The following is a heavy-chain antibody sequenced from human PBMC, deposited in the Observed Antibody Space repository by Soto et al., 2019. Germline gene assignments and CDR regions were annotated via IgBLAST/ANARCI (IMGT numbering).Heavy chain of an antibody. D-gene: IGHD6-6*01. J-gene: IGHJ4*02. CDR2: ISWNSGSI. CDR1: GFTFDDYA. CDR3: ATLPIAAYGPGDY. Sequence: PGGSLRLSCAASGFTFDDYAMHWVRQAPGKGLEWVSGISWNSGSIGYADSVKGRFTISRDNAKNSLYLQMNSLRAEDTALYYCATLPIAAYGPGDYWGQGTLVTVSS. V-gene: IGHV3-9*01.